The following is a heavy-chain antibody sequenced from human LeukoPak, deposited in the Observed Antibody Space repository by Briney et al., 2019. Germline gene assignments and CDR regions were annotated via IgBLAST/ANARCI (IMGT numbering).Heavy chain of an antibody. CDR3: ASNYYGSGSYYNSWFDP. V-gene: IGHV4-34*01. Sequence: SETLSLTCAVYGGSFSGYYWSWIRRPPGKGLEWIGEINHSGSTNYNPSLKSRVTISVDTSKNQFSLKLSSVTAADTAVYYCASNYYGSGSYYNSWFDPWGQGTLVTVSS. J-gene: IGHJ5*02. CDR1: GGSFSGYY. CDR2: INHSGST. D-gene: IGHD3-10*01.